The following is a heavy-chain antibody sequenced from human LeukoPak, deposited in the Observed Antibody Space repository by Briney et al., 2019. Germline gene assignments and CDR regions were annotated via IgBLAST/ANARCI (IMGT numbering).Heavy chain of an antibody. CDR3: ARGFRGSYFDY. CDR2: IYPGDSDT. Sequence: GESLKISCKGSGYSFTTYWIAWLRQIPGKGPEWMGIIYPGDSDTRYSPSFQGQVTISADKSISTAYLQWGSLKASDTAMYYCARGFRGSYFDYWGQGTLVSVSS. V-gene: IGHV5-51*01. CDR1: GYSFTTYW. J-gene: IGHJ4*02.